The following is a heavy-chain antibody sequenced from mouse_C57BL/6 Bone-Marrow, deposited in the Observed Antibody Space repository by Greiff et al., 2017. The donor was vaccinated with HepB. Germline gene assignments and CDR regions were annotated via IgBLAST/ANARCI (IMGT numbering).Heavy chain of an antibody. Sequence: VQLQESGAELARPGASVKLSCKASGYTFTSYGISWVKQRTGQGLEWIGEIYPRSGNTYYNEKFKGKATLTADKSSSTAYMELRSLTSEDSAVYFCARWGTSSSYVGYWGQGTTLTVSS. CDR3: ARWGTSSSYVGY. CDR2: IYPRSGNT. V-gene: IGHV1-81*01. CDR1: GYTFTSYG. D-gene: IGHD1-1*01. J-gene: IGHJ2*01.